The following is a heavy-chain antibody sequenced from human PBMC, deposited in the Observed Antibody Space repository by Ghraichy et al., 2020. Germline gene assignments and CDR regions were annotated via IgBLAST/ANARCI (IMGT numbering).Heavy chain of an antibody. J-gene: IGHJ2*01. V-gene: IGHV3-30*18. Sequence: GGSLRLSCAASGFTFSSYGMHWVRQAPGKGLEWVAVISHDGSNKNYADSVKGRFTISRDNSKHTLYLQMNSLRAEDTALYYCAKESVVLAAAGPSYWYFNLWGRGTLVTVS. CDR2: ISHDGSNK. CDR3: AKESVVLAAAGPSYWYFNL. D-gene: IGHD6-13*01. CDR1: GFTFSSYG.